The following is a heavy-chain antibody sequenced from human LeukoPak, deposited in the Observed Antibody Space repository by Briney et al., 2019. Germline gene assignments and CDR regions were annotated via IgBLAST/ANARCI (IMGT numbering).Heavy chain of an antibody. CDR2: ISSSGSTI. CDR3: ARDGGVRYPYFDY. J-gene: IGHJ4*02. Sequence: GGSLRLSCAASGFTFSSYEMNWVRQAPGKGLEWVSYISSSGSTIYYADSVKGRFTISRDNAKNSLHLQMNSLRAEDTAVYYCARDGGVRYPYFDYWGQGTLVTVSS. CDR1: GFTFSSYE. D-gene: IGHD3-9*01. V-gene: IGHV3-48*03.